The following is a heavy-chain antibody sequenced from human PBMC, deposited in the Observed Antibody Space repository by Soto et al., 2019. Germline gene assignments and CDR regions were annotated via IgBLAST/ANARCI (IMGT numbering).Heavy chain of an antibody. J-gene: IGHJ4*02. CDR2: IYWDADK. Sequence: QITLKESGPTLVKPTQTLTLTCPFSWFALSTSEVGVGWIRPTPGKALEWLALIYWDADKRYSPSLKSRLTITKDTSKYRVVLTMTNMDPVDTATYYCARNFMVRGVNPNYFDCWGQGTLVTVSS. D-gene: IGHD3-10*01. CDR3: ARNFMVRGVNPNYFDC. CDR1: WFALSTSEVG. V-gene: IGHV2-5*02.